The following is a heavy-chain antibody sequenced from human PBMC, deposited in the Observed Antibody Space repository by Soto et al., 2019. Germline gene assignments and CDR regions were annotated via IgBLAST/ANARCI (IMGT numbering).Heavy chain of an antibody. V-gene: IGHV4-39*01. Sequence: PSATLPLTCTVSGGSIGSSSYYWGWIRQPPRKGLEWIGSIYYSGSTYYNPSLKSRVTISVDTSKNQFSLKLSSVTAADTAVYYCARYPGHTIFGVVTNYYYGMDVWGQGTTVTVSS. CDR1: GGSIGSSSYY. J-gene: IGHJ6*02. D-gene: IGHD3-3*01. CDR2: IYYSGST. CDR3: ARYPGHTIFGVVTNYYYGMDV.